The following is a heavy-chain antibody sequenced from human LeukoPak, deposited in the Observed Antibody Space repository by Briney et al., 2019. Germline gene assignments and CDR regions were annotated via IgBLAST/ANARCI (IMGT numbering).Heavy chain of an antibody. CDR2: IYYSGST. D-gene: IGHD3-22*01. CDR3: ARSTQTVTMTQDAFDI. Sequence: SETLSLTCTVSGGSISSSSYYWGWIRQPPGKGLEWIGSIYYSGSTYYNPSLKSRVTISVDTSKNQFSLKLSSVTAADTTVYYCARSTQTVTMTQDAFDIWGQGTMVTVSS. V-gene: IGHV4-39*01. CDR1: GGSISSSSYY. J-gene: IGHJ3*02.